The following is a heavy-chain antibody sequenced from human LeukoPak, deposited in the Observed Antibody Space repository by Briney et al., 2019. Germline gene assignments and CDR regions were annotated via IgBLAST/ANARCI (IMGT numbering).Heavy chain of an antibody. D-gene: IGHD2-21*01. CDR2: IYPDDSDT. Sequence: GEALKISCKGSGYIFTNYWIGWVRQMPGKGLEGMGIIYPDDSDTRYSPSFRGQVTFSADKSISTAYLQWSSLKASDTAMYYCARPSAYGEDAFDVWGQGTLVTVSS. CDR1: GYIFTNYW. V-gene: IGHV5-51*01. CDR3: ARPSAYGEDAFDV. J-gene: IGHJ3*01.